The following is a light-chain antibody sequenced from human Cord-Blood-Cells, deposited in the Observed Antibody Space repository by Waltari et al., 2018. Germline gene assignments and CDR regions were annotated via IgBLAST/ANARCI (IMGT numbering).Light chain of an antibody. V-gene: IGLV2-14*01. CDR1: SSDVGGYNY. Sequence: QSALTQPASVSGSPGQSITTSCTGTSSDVGGYNYVSWYQQHPGKAPKLMIYDVSNRPSVVSNRFSGSKSGNTASLTISGLQAEDEADYYCSSYTSSSTVVFGGGTKLTVL. CDR3: SSYTSSSTVV. J-gene: IGLJ2*01. CDR2: DVS.